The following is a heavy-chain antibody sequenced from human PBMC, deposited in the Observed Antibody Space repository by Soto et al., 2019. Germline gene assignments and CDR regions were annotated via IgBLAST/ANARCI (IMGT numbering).Heavy chain of an antibody. CDR2: IYHSGST. V-gene: IGHV4-59*01. CDR1: GDSINDYY. CDR3: ARASRNYFAY. Sequence: PSETLSLTCTVFGDSINDYYWSWIRQPPGKGLEWIGYIYHSGSTYYNPSLKSRVTISIDATKIQFSLKLNSVTAADTAVNYCARASRNYFAYWGQGTLVTVSS. J-gene: IGHJ4*02.